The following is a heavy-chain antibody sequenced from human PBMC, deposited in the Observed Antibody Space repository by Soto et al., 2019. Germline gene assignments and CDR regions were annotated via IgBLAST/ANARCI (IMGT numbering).Heavy chain of an antibody. CDR3: ARETDGTTFDY. V-gene: IGHV5-51*01. D-gene: IGHD1-7*01. J-gene: IGHJ4*02. Sequence: GESLKISCKGSGYSFTSYWIGWVRQMPGKGLEWMAIIHPGDSDTRYSPSFQGLVTVSADRSINTAYLHWSSLKASDTAMYYCARETDGTTFDYWGQGTMVTVS. CDR1: GYSFTSYW. CDR2: IHPGDSDT.